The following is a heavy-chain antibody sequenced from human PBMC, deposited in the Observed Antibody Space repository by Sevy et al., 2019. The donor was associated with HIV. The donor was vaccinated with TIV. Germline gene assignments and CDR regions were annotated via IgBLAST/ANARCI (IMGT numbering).Heavy chain of an antibody. D-gene: IGHD3-16*02. CDR3: AKVQYDYLWGSYRPLYYFDY. Sequence: GGSLRLSCAASGFTFEDYAMHWVRQTPEKGLQWVSGISWNSGSVGYADSGKGRFTISRDNAKKSIYLQMNSLRTEDTALYYCAKVQYDYLWGSYRPLYYFDYWGRGTLVTVSS. J-gene: IGHJ4*01. CDR1: GFTFEDYA. CDR2: ISWNSGSV. V-gene: IGHV3-9*01.